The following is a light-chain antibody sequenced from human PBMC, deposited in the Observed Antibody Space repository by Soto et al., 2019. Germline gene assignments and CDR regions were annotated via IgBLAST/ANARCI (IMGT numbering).Light chain of an antibody. V-gene: IGKV3-20*01. CDR2: DAS. J-gene: IGKJ1*01. CDR3: QQYGDSPWT. Sequence: EIVFTQSPGTLSLSPGERATLSCRASQSVGITYLAWYQQKPGQAPRLLIYDASSRATGIPDRFSGSGSGTDFTLTISRLEPEDFAVYYCQQYGDSPWTFGQGTKVDIK. CDR1: QSVGITY.